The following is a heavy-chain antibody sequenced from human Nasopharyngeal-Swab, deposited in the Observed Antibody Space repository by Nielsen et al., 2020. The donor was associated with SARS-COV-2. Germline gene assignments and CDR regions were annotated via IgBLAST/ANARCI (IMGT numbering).Heavy chain of an antibody. Sequence: GSLKISCVASGVTFSGYTMNWVRQAPGKGLEWISSISSTTPYIYYADSVKGRFTISRDNAKNSLYLQMNFLRVEDTAMYYCARDTGGPPNYFDPWGQGTLVTVSS. J-gene: IGHJ5*02. V-gene: IGHV3-21*01. D-gene: IGHD1-7*01. CDR3: ARDTGGPPNYFDP. CDR2: ISSTTPYI. CDR1: GVTFSGYT.